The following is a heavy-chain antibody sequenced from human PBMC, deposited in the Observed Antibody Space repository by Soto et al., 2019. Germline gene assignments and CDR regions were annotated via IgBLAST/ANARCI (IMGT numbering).Heavy chain of an antibody. V-gene: IGHV4-34*01. CDR1: GGPFSDDY. D-gene: IGHD3-16*01. CDR2: INQSGRT. J-gene: IGHJ4*02. Sequence: SETLSLTCAVYGGPFSDDYWTWIRQTPGKGLEWIGEINQSGRTNYRPPLKSRVTISLGTSKNQFSLKLTSVTAADTAVYYCARGLYYETSGFFYRFDSWGQGTLVTVSS. CDR3: ARGLYYETSGFFYRFDS.